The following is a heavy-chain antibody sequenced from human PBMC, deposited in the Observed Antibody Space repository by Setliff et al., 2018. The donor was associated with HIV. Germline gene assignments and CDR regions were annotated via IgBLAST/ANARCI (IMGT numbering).Heavy chain of an antibody. CDR1: GFTFGDYA. Sequence: GGSLRLSCTTSGFTFGDYAVSWVRQAPGKGLEWVGFIRSKAYGGTTEYAASVKGRFTISRDDSKSIAYLQMNSLKTEDTAVYYCTRDVFMVEMATKYYYGMDVWGQGTTVTVSS. J-gene: IGHJ6*02. CDR3: TRDVFMVEMATKYYYGMDV. D-gene: IGHD5-12*01. CDR2: IRSKAYGGTT. V-gene: IGHV3-49*04.